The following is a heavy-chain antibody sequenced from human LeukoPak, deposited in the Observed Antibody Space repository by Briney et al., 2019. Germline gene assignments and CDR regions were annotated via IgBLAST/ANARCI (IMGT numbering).Heavy chain of an antibody. CDR2: IRHDETNK. CDR1: GFTFSRFW. CDR3: ARCSSGWYLVDY. D-gene: IGHD6-19*01. V-gene: IGHV3-33*07. Sequence: GGSLRLSCAASGFTFSRFWMNWVRQAPGKGRERVAVIRHDETNKYYVDSVKGRFTISRDNSKNTLYLQINSLRAEDTAVYYCARCSSGWYLVDYWGQGTLVTVAS. J-gene: IGHJ4*02.